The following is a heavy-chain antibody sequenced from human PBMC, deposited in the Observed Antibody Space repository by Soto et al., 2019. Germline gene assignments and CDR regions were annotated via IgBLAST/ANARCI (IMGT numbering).Heavy chain of an antibody. CDR3: ASRNYYDTLSNWFDP. V-gene: IGHV4-4*02. J-gene: IGHJ5*02. Sequence: SETLSLTCAVSGGSISSSNWWSCVRQPPGKGLEWIGEIYHSGSTNYNPSLKSRVTISVDKSKNQFSLKLSSVTAADTAVYYCASRNYYDTLSNWFDPWGQGTLVTVSS. D-gene: IGHD3-22*01. CDR1: GGSISSSNW. CDR2: IYHSGST.